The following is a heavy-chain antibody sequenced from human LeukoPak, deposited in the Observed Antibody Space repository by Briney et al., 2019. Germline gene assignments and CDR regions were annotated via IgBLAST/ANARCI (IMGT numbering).Heavy chain of an antibody. CDR2: IYYSGST. CDR3: ARVYRSGSYFGAFEI. V-gene: IGHV4-39*07. Sequence: SETLSLTCTVSGDSIRSSSYYWGWTRQPPGKGLEWIGNIYYSGSTYYNPSLTSRVTISVDTSKNQFSLKLSSVTAADTAVYYCARVYRSGSYFGAFEIWGQGTMVTVSS. D-gene: IGHD1-26*01. CDR1: GDSIRSSSYY. J-gene: IGHJ3*02.